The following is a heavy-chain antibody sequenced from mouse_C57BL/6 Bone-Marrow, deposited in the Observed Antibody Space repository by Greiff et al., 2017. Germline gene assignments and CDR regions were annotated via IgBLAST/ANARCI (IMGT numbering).Heavy chain of an antibody. CDR3: ARSPLNWDTWFAY. CDR1: GYTFTSYW. CDR2: ISPGSGST. J-gene: IGHJ3*01. V-gene: IGHV1-55*01. D-gene: IGHD4-1*01. Sequence: QVQLKQPGAELVKPGASVKMSCKASGYTFTSYWITWVKQRPGQGLEWIGDISPGSGSTNYNEKFKSKATLTVTPSSSTAYMQLSSLTSEDSAVYYGARSPLNWDTWFAYWGQGTLVTVSA.